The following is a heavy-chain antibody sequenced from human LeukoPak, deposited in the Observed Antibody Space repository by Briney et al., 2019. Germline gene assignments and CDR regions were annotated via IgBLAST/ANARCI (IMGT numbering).Heavy chain of an antibody. CDR3: AKKADHYDSSGTFDF. Sequence: GGSLRLSCAASGFTFDNYGMHWVRQAPGKGLEWVAFIQYSGSNKYYADSVKGRFTISRDNSKNTVYLQMNSLRAEDTAVCYCAKKADHYDSSGTFDFWGQGTLVTVSS. CDR1: GFTFDNYG. CDR2: IQYSGSNK. V-gene: IGHV3-30*02. D-gene: IGHD3-22*01. J-gene: IGHJ4*02.